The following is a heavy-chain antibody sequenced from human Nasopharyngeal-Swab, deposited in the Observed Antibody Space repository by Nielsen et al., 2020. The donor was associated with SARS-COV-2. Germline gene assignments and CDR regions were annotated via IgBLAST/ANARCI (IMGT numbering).Heavy chain of an antibody. J-gene: IGHJ4*02. CDR3: ARGSLPLYDILPGYYPPFDY. CDR2: IYYSGST. D-gene: IGHD3-9*01. Sequence: WIRQHPGKGLEWIGYIYYSGSTYYNPSLKSRVTISVDTSKNQFSLKLSSVTAADTAVYYCARGSLPLYDILPGYYPPFDYWAREPWSPSPQ. V-gene: IGHV4-31*02.